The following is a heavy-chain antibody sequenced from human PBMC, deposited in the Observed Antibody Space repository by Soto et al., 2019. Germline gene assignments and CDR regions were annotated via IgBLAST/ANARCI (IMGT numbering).Heavy chain of an antibody. CDR1: GGSISSGGYY. D-gene: IGHD4-17*01. CDR2: IYYSGST. J-gene: IGHJ4*02. Sequence: QVQLQESGPGLVKPSQTLSLTCTVSGGSISSGGYYWSWIRQHPGKGLKWIGYIYYSGSTYYNPSLKTRVTISVDSSKNQFSLKLSSVTAADTAVYYCARSPEATVTAFDYWGQGTLVTVSS. V-gene: IGHV4-31*03. CDR3: ARSPEATVTAFDY.